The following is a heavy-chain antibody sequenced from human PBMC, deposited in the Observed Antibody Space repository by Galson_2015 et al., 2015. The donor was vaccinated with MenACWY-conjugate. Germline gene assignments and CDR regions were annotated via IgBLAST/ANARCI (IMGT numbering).Heavy chain of an antibody. D-gene: IGHD3-10*01. V-gene: IGHV1-3*01. Sequence: SVKVSCKASEYTFTSFAMHWVRQAPGQSLEWMRWINAGTGYTKYSQKFQGRVTSTSDTSAKTAYMELNSLTSEDTAVYYCARSPRDYPSWSYSFHLWGQGTLVTVSS. J-gene: IGHJ1*01. CDR1: EYTFTSFA. CDR2: INAGTGYT. CDR3: ARSPRDYPSWSYSFHL.